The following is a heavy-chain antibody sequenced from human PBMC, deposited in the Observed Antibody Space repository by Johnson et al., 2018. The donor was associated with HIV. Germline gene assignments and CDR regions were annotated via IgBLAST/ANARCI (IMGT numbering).Heavy chain of an antibody. CDR2: IRYDGSSK. D-gene: IGHD1-26*01. CDR3: AKESKWESRTPHAFDI. Sequence: VQLVESGGGVVQPGGSLRLSCAASAFNFNTYGMDWVRQAPGKGLEWVAFIRYDGSSKYYADSVKGRFTVSRDNSKNTLYLQMKSLRPEDTAVYYCAKESKWESRTPHAFDIWGQGTMVTVYS. V-gene: IGHV3-30*02. CDR1: AFNFNTYG. J-gene: IGHJ3*02.